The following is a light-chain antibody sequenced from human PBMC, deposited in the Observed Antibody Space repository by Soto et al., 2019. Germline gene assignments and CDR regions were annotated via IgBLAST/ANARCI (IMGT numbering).Light chain of an antibody. CDR3: SSYAGRNNYVV. V-gene: IGLV2-8*01. Sequence: HSVLTPPPSLTGSPGQSVIISCNGTSSDVGGYNYVSLYQQHPGEATSLMIYEVSKRPSGVPDRCSGSKSGNTASLTVSGLQAEDEADYYCSSYAGRNNYVVFGGGTKVTVL. J-gene: IGLJ2*01. CDR1: SSDVGGYNY. CDR2: EVS.